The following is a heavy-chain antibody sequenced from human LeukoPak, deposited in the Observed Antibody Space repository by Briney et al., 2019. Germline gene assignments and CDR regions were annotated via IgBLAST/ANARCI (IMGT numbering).Heavy chain of an antibody. CDR2: ITASGTAM. Sequence: GGSLRLSCAASGFTFSTYAMGWVRQAPGKGLEWVSHITASGTAMFYADSVKGRFTISRDNAKNSLYLQMNSLRDEDTAVYYCARGPKGKYYFDYWGQGTLVTVSS. V-gene: IGHV3-48*02. J-gene: IGHJ4*02. CDR3: ARGPKGKYYFDY. CDR1: GFTFSTYA.